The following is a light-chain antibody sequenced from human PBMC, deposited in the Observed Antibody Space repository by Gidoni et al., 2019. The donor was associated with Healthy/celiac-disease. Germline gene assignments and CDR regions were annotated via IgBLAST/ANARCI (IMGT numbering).Light chain of an antibody. CDR3: MQGTHWPPIT. CDR2: KVS. V-gene: IGKV2-30*01. J-gene: IGKJ5*01. Sequence: DGVMTQSPLSVPVTLGQPASISCRSSQRLVYRDGNTYLNWFQQRPGPSPRRLIYKVSNRDSGVPDRFSGSGSGTDFTLKISRVEAEDVGVYYCMQGTHWPPITFGQGTRLEIK. CDR1: QRLVYRDGNTY.